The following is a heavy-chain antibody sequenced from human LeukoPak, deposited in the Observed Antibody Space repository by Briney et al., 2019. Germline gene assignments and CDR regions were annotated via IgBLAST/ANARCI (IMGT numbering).Heavy chain of an antibody. CDR3: AKRDDYGFDY. Sequence: SETLSLTCAVYGGSFSGYYWGWIRQPPGKGLEWIGTISYSGSTYYNSSLKSRVTISVDTSKNQFSLKLTSVTATDTAVYYCAKRDDYGFDYWGQGTLVTVSS. D-gene: IGHD4-17*01. CDR2: ISYSGST. J-gene: IGHJ4*02. CDR1: GGSFSGYY. V-gene: IGHV4-34*01.